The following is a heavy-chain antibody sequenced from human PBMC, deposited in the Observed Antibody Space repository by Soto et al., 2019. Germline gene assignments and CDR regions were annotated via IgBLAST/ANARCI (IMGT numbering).Heavy chain of an antibody. V-gene: IGHV1-18*01. Sequence: ASVRVSCKASGYSLTSYGISWVRQAPGQGLEWMGWISAYNGNTNYAQKLQGRVTMTTDTSTSTVYMELSSLRSEDTAVYYCARDVVVVAATSPAFLQHWGQGTLVT. CDR3: ARDVVVVAATSPAFLQH. CDR1: GYSLTSYG. CDR2: ISAYNGNT. D-gene: IGHD2-15*01. J-gene: IGHJ1*01.